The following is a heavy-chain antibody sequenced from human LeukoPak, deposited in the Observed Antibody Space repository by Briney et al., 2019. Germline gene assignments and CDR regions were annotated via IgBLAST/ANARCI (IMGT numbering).Heavy chain of an antibody. V-gene: IGHV1-18*01. J-gene: IGHJ4*02. CDR3: AREGVSGYYYDSSGPPLPPFDY. Sequence: ASVKVACKASGYTFTSYGISWVRQAPGQGLEWMGWISAYNGNTNYAQKLQGRVTMTTDTSTSTAYMELRSLRSDDTAVYYCAREGVSGYYYDSSGPPLPPFDYWRQGTLVTVPS. CDR2: ISAYNGNT. D-gene: IGHD3-22*01. CDR1: GYTFTSYG.